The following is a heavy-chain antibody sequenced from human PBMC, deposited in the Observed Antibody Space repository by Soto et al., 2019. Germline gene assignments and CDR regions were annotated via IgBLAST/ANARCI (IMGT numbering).Heavy chain of an antibody. CDR2: IFHTGTT. CDR3: TTEAYDNSGSLAFDI. J-gene: IGHJ3*02. D-gene: IGHD3-22*01. CDR1: GGSINNYY. Sequence: NTSETLSLTCTVSGGSINNYYYSWIRQPPGKGLEWIGYIFHTGTTSYNPSLKSRVTLSVDTSQSQFSLILNSVTAAYLVFYYCTTEAYDNSGSLAFDIWGPRTLVTVSS. V-gene: IGHV4-59*08.